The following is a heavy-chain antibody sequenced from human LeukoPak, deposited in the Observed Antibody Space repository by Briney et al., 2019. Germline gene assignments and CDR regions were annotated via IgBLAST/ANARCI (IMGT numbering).Heavy chain of an antibody. J-gene: IGHJ3*02. CDR3: ARRYVGAFDI. V-gene: IGHV1-3*01. Sequence: ASVKVSCKASGYTFTSYAMHWVRQAPGQRLEWMGWINAGNGYTKYSQTFQGRVTITRDTSASTAYMELSSLRSEDTAVYYCARRYVGAFDIWGQGTMVTVSS. D-gene: IGHD4-23*01. CDR2: INAGNGYT. CDR1: GYTFTSYA.